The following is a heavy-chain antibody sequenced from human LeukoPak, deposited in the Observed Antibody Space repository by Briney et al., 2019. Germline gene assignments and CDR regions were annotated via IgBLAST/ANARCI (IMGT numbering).Heavy chain of an antibody. Sequence: GGSLRLSCAASGFTVSNNYMSWVRQAPGKGLEWVSLIYSDGTTYYADSVKGRFTISRDNSKNTLYLQMNSLRAEDTAVHYCARDTIVGKASHAFDIWGQGTMVTVSS. D-gene: IGHD2-15*01. V-gene: IGHV3-53*01. CDR2: IYSDGTT. CDR3: ARDTIVGKASHAFDI. J-gene: IGHJ3*02. CDR1: GFTVSNNY.